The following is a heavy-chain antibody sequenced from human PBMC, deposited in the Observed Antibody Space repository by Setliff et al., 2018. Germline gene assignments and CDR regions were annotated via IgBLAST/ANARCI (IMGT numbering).Heavy chain of an antibody. J-gene: IGHJ6*02. Sequence: KPSETLSLTCTVSGVSISSTSYYWDWIRQSPGKGLEWIGAIYYSGSTNYNPSLKSRITMSIDTSKNQFSLKLSSVTAADTAVYYCARDAAFGGSSWYYYGMDVWGQGTKVTVSS. CDR1: GVSISSTSYY. CDR2: IYYSGST. CDR3: ARDAAFGGSSWYYYGMDV. V-gene: IGHV4-39*07. D-gene: IGHD6-13*01.